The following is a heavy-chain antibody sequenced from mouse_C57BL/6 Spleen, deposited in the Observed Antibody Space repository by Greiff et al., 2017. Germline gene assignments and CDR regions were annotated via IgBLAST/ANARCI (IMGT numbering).Heavy chain of an antibody. J-gene: IGHJ4*01. D-gene: IGHD1-1*01. CDR2: INPNNGGT. V-gene: IGHV1-18*01. CDR1: GYTFTDYN. Sequence: EVQLQQSGPELVKPGASVKIPCKASGYTFTDYNMDWVKQSHGKSLEWIGDINPNNGGTIYNQKFKGKATLTVDKSSSTAYMEHRSLTSEDTAVYYCARKGTTVVATGAMDYWGQGTSVTVSS. CDR3: ARKGTTVVATGAMDY.